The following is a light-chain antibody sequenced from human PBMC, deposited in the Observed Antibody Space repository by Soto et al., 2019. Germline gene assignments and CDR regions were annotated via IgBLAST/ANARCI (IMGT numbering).Light chain of an antibody. CDR1: SSDVGGYSR. CDR3: NSYTSSNTRV. V-gene: IGLV2-14*01. J-gene: IGLJ1*01. CDR2: EVS. Sequence: QSALTQPASVSGSPGQSITISCTGTSSDVGGYSRVSWYQHHPGKAPKLMIYEVSDRPSGVSNRFSGSKSGSTASLTISGLQAEDEADYYCNSYTSSNTRVFGTGTKLTVL.